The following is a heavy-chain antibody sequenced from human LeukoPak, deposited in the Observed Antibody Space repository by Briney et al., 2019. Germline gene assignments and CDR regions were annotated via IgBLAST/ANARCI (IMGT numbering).Heavy chain of an antibody. CDR3: ARDRERYRNYYYSMDV. J-gene: IGHJ6*03. D-gene: IGHD2-15*01. CDR1: GYTFTAYY. V-gene: IGHV1-2*02. Sequence: GASVKVSCKASGYTFTAYYMHWVRQAPGQRLEWMGWINPNSGGTNYAQKFQGRVTMTRDTSISTAYMELSGLISDDTAVYYRARDRERYRNYYYSMDVWGKGTTVTVSS. CDR2: INPNSGGT.